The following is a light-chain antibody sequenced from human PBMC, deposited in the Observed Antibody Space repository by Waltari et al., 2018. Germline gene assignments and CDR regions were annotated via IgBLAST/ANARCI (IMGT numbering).Light chain of an antibody. Sequence: QPVLTQLPSASGTPGQRVTISCSGSSPNIGDNYVYCYQHLPRTAPKLLIFSNTQRPSGVRDRFSGSKSGTSASLAISGLRSEDEGDYYCAAWDDTLSHWVFGGGTKLTVL. CDR1: SPNIGDNY. CDR2: SNT. CDR3: AAWDDTLSHWV. V-gene: IGLV1-47*01. J-gene: IGLJ3*02.